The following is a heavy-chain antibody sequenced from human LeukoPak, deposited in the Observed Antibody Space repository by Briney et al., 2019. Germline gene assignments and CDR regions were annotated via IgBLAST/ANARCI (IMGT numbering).Heavy chain of an antibody. V-gene: IGHV3-30*04. CDR3: ARDQASGSYYKDYFDY. CDR1: GFTFSSYA. J-gene: IGHJ4*02. CDR2: ISYDGSNK. Sequence: QTGGSLRLSCAASGFTFSSYAMHWVRQAPGKGLEWVAVISYDGSNKYYADSVKGRFTISRDNSKNTLYLQMNSLRAEDTAVYYCARDQASGSYYKDYFDYWGQGTLVTVSS. D-gene: IGHD1-26*01.